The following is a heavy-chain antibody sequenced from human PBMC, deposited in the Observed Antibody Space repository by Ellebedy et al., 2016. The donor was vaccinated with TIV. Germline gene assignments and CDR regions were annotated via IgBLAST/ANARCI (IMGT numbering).Heavy chain of an antibody. J-gene: IGHJ6*02. CDR3: VKGGSGSYHYYYGMDV. D-gene: IGHD3-10*01. CDR2: ISSNGGST. CDR1: GFTFSSYA. Sequence: PGGSLRLSCSASGFTFSSYAMHWVRQAPGKGLEYVSAISSNGGSTYYADSVKGRFTISRDNSKNTLYLQMSSLRAEDTAVYYGVKGGSGSYHYYYGMDVWGQGTTVTVSS. V-gene: IGHV3-64D*06.